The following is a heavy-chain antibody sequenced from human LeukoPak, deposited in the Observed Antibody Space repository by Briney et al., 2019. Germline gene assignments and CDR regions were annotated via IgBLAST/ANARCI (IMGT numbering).Heavy chain of an antibody. CDR3: ARGSSWYQTNFDY. CDR2: IYYSGST. J-gene: IGHJ4*02. CDR1: GGSISSYY. D-gene: IGHD6-13*01. Sequence: SETLSLTCTVSGGSISSYYWGWIRQPPGKGLEWIGSIYYSGSTYYNPSLKSRVTISVDTSKNQFSLKLSSVTAADTAVYYCARGSSWYQTNFDYWGQGTLVTVSS. V-gene: IGHV4-39*07.